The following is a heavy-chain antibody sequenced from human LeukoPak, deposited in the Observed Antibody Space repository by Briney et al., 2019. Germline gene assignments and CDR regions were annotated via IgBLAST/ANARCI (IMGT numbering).Heavy chain of an antibody. Sequence: SETLSLTCTVSGGSINSGYNYWSWIRQHPGKGLEWIGYIYYSGSTYYNPSLKSRVTISVDTSKNQFSLKLSSVTAADTAVYYCATRPYYYGSGSYTFDYWGQGTLVTVSS. V-gene: IGHV4-31*03. J-gene: IGHJ4*02. CDR1: GGSINSGYNY. D-gene: IGHD3-10*01. CDR3: ATRPYYYGSGSYTFDY. CDR2: IYYSGST.